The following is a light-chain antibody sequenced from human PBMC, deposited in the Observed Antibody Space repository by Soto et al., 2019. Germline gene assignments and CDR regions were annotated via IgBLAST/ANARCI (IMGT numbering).Light chain of an antibody. J-gene: IGLJ1*01. CDR3: SSYTSSSTSYV. Sequence: QASLTLPASVSGSPRQPLTIACTGTSSDVGGYNYVSWYQQHPGKAPKLMIYEVSNRPSGVSNRFSGSKSGNTGSLSISGLQADEEADYYCSSYTSSSTSYVFGTGTKVTVL. V-gene: IGLV2-14*01. CDR1: SSDVGGYNY. CDR2: EVS.